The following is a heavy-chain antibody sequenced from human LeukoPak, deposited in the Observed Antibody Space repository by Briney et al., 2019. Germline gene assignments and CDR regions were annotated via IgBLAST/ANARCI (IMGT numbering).Heavy chain of an antibody. D-gene: IGHD2-15*01. V-gene: IGHV3-23*05. CDR3: VKGGYTTSFDP. CDR2: IRSNGRDT. J-gene: IGHJ5*02. CDR1: GFTFREYS. Sequence: GGSLRLSCAASGFTFREYSMSWVSQDPGKGREWVSNIRSNGRDTFYTDSVKGRFTISRDNSKNTLYLQMDSLRVEDTAVYYCVKGGYTTSFDPWGQGTLVTVSS.